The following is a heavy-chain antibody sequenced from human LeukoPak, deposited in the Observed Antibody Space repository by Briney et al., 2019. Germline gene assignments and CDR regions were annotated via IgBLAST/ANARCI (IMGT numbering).Heavy chain of an antibody. CDR3: ATSYDAIYYYYYMDV. J-gene: IGHJ6*03. V-gene: IGHV1-2*02. D-gene: IGHD3-16*01. CDR2: INPNSGGT. Sequence: ASLKVSCKASGYTFTGYYMHWVRQAPGQGLEWMGWINPNSGGTNYAQKFQGRVTMTRDTSISTAYMELSRLRSDDTAVYYCATSYDAIYYYYYMDVWGKGTTVTVSS. CDR1: GYTFTGYY.